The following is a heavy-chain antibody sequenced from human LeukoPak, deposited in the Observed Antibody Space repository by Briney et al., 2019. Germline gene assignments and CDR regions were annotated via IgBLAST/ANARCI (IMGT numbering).Heavy chain of an antibody. CDR2: ISSSGSTI. D-gene: IGHD2-2*01. J-gene: IGHJ3*02. CDR1: GFTFSDDY. Sequence: GGSLRLSCAASGFTFSDDYMSWMRQAPGKGLEWVSYISSSGSTIYYADSVKGRFTISTDNAKNSLYLQMKSLRAEDTAVYYCARGRFQLLFAPTDAFDIWGQGTMVTVSS. V-gene: IGHV3-11*01. CDR3: ARGRFQLLFAPTDAFDI.